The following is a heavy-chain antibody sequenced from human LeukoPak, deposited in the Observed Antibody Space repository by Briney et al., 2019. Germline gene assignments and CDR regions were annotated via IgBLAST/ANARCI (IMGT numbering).Heavy chain of an antibody. CDR3: ARPLDSSNNYFDY. CDR2: INPDGNKK. Sequence: GGSLRLSCAASGFTVSSNYMSWVRQAPGKGLEWVASINPDGNKKYSADSVKGRFTISRDNAENSLYLQMNSLRAEDTAVYYCARPLDSSNNYFDYWGQGTLVTVSA. V-gene: IGHV3-7*01. D-gene: IGHD6-13*01. J-gene: IGHJ4*02. CDR1: GFTVSSNY.